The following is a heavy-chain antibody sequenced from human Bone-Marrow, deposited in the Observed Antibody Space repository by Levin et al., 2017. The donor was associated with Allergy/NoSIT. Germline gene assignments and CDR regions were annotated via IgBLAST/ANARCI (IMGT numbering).Heavy chain of an antibody. CDR2: IIPVFGTS. V-gene: IGHV1-69*13. J-gene: IGHJ4*02. CDR1: GGTFGYYA. CDR3: ARGGRPPRFYYDSSGLDS. Sequence: SVKVSCKASGGTFGYYAINWVRQTPGQGLEWMGGIIPVFGTSNYAQNFQARLSITADESTTTAYMELSSLTSDDTAVYFCARGGRPPRFYYDSSGLDSWGQGTLVSVSS. D-gene: IGHD3-22*01.